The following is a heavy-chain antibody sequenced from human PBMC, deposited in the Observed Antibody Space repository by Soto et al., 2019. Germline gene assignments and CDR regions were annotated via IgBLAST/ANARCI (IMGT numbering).Heavy chain of an antibody. CDR2: ISPYKGNT. CDR1: GYTFSSIG. J-gene: IGHJ4*02. Sequence: QVHLVQSGAEVKKPGASVKVSCKTSGYTFSSIGISWVRQAPGQGLEWMGWISPYKGNTYYAQRLQGRVTMTTDTSTSTAYMELRSLRSDGRAMYFCARDWDGSGSYYTNYWGQGTLVTVSS. CDR3: ARDWDGSGSYYTNY. V-gene: IGHV1-18*01. D-gene: IGHD3-10*01.